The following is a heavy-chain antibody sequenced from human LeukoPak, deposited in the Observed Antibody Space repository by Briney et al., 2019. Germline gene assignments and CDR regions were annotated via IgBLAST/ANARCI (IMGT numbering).Heavy chain of an antibody. CDR2: IYYSGST. CDR3: ARDKKTGWFDP. Sequence: SETLSLTCTVSGGSISSYYWSWIRQPPGKGLEWIGYIYYSGSTNYNPSLKSRVTMSVDTSKNQFSLKLSSVTAADTAVYYCARDKKTGWFDPWGQGTLVTVSS. J-gene: IGHJ5*02. V-gene: IGHV4-59*12. CDR1: GGSISSYY.